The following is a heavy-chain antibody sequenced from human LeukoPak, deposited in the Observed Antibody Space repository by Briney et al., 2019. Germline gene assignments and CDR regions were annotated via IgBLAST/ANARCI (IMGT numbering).Heavy chain of an antibody. CDR3: ARQGDYGSYNWFDP. J-gene: IGHJ5*02. Sequence: PGEPLKISCKCSGYSFSSYWIGWVRQMPGKALESMRIIYPGDTNTSYSPSFQGQVAISADKSISTAYLQWSSLKASDTAMYYCARQGDYGSYNWFDPWGQGTLVTVSS. V-gene: IGHV5-51*01. D-gene: IGHD4-17*01. CDR2: IYPGDTNT. CDR1: GYSFSSYW.